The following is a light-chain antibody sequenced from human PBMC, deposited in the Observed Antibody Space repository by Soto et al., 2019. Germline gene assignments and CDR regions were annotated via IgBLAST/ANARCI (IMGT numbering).Light chain of an antibody. CDR2: AVF. CDR1: QDISSY. CDR3: QQNYSPPYT. V-gene: IGKV1-39*01. Sequence: DIPMTQSPSSLSASVGDRVTITCRASQDISSYLNWYQQKPGKAPKLLIYAVFSLQGGVPSRFSGSGTGTDFTLTISSLQPEDFAAYFCQQNYSPPYTFGQGTKLEIK. J-gene: IGKJ2*01.